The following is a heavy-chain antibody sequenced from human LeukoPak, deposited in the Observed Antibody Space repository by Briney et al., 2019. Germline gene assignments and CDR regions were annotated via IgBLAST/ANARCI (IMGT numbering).Heavy chain of an antibody. CDR1: GGTFSSYA. V-gene: IGHV1-69*13. CDR2: IIPIFGTA. J-gene: IGHJ4*02. CDR3: ARDHARYSSSWYYFDY. Sequence: SVKVSCKASGGTFSSYAISWMRQAPGQGLEWMGGIIPIFGTANYAQKFQGRVTITADESTSTAYMELSSLRSEDTAVYYCARDHARYSSSWYYFDYWGQGTLVTVSS. D-gene: IGHD6-13*01.